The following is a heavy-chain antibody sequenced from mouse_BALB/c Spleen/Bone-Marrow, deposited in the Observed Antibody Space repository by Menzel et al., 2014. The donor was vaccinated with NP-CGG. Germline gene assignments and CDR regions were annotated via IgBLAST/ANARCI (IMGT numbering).Heavy chain of an antibody. CDR1: GFSLTSYG. J-gene: IGHJ4*01. Sequence: QAQLKQSGPGLVQPSQSLSITCTVSGFSLTSYGVHWVRQSPGKGLEWLGVIWSGGSTDYNAAFISRLSISKDNSKSQVFFKMNSLQADDTAIYYCARRPDYGYSSYAMDYWGQGTSVTVSS. V-gene: IGHV2-4-1*01. CDR2: IWSGGST. D-gene: IGHD1-2*01. CDR3: ARRPDYGYSSYAMDY.